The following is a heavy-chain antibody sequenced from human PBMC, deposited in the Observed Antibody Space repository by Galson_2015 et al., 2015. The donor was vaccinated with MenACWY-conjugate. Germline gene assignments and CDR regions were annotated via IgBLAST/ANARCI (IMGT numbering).Heavy chain of an antibody. Sequence: ATLSLTCPVSGGAVSSGSYYWRWIRPPPGKGLEWIGYIYYRGCTNYNPSLMSRVTISVDTSKNQFSLKLSSVTAADTAVYYCARGWSSGYWRFLSWGQGTLVTVSS. J-gene: IGHJ4*02. D-gene: IGHD3-22*01. V-gene: IGHV4-61*01. CDR2: IYYRGCT. CDR3: ARGWSSGYWRFLS. CDR1: GGAVSSGSYY.